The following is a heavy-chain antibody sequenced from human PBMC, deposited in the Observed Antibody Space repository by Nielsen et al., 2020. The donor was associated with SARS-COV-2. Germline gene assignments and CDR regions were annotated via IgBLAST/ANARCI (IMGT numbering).Heavy chain of an antibody. CDR3: ARGRSSGWSAPIDY. J-gene: IGHJ4*02. V-gene: IGHV1-8*01. CDR1: GYTFPSYD. Sequence: ASVKVSCLASGYTFPSYDIIWVRQATGQGLEWMGWMNPNSGNTGYVQKFQGRVTMTRNTSISTAYMELSSLRSEDTAVYYCARGRSSGWSAPIDYWGQGTLVTVSS. D-gene: IGHD6-19*01. CDR2: MNPNSGNT.